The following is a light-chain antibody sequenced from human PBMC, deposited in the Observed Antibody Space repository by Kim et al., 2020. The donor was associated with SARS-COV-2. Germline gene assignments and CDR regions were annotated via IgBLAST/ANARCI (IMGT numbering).Light chain of an antibody. CDR1: RSNIGSNY. Sequence: GLRATISCSGSRSNIGSNYVYWYQQLPGTAPKLLIYRNNQRPSGVPDRFSGSKSGTSASLAISGLRSEDEADYYCAAWDDSLSGVVFGGGTKLTVL. CDR3: AAWDDSLSGVV. CDR2: RNN. J-gene: IGLJ2*01. V-gene: IGLV1-47*01.